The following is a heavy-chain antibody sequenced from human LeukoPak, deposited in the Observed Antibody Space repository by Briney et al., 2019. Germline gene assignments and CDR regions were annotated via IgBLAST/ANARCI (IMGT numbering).Heavy chain of an antibody. V-gene: IGHV3-30*02. CDR1: GFTFSSYG. CDR2: IRYDGSNK. CDR3: AKDAVVVVPAGYFYYYYMDV. J-gene: IGHJ6*03. D-gene: IGHD2-2*01. Sequence: QPGGSLRLSCAASGFTFSSYGMHWVRQAPGKGLEWVAFIRYDGSNKYYADSVKGRFTISRDNSKNTLYLQMNSLRAEDTAVYYCAKDAVVVVPAGYFYYYYMDVWGKGTTVTVSS.